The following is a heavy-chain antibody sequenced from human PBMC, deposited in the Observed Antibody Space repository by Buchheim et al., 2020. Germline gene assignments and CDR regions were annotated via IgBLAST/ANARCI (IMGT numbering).Heavy chain of an antibody. J-gene: IGHJ6*02. D-gene: IGHD3-3*01. CDR2: INPSGGST. CDR3: ARDKRGITIFGVVTYYYYGMDV. Sequence: QVQLVQSGAEVKKPGASVKVSCKASGYTFTSYYMHWVRRAPGQGLEWMGIINPSGGSTSYAQKFQGRVTMTRDTSTSTVYMELSSLRSEDTAVYYCARDKRGITIFGVVTYYYYGMDVWGQGTT. CDR1: GYTFTSYY. V-gene: IGHV1-46*03.